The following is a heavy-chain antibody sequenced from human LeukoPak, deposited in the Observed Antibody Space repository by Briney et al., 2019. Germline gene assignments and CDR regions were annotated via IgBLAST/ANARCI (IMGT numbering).Heavy chain of an antibody. CDR3: AEDMGTVTKFYY. D-gene: IGHD4-17*01. CDR1: RFTFSTYG. J-gene: IGHJ4*01. CDR2: IRYDGSNK. V-gene: IGHV3-30*02. Sequence: GGSLRLSCAASRFTFSTYGMHWVRQAPGKGLEWVALIRYDGSNKYYADSVKGRFTISRDNSQNTLYLQMNSLRAEDTAVYYFAEDMGTVTKFYYWGQGTLVTVSS.